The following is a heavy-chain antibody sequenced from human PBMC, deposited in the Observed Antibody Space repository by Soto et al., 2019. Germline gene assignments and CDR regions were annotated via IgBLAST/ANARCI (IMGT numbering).Heavy chain of an antibody. CDR1: GFTFSSYS. J-gene: IGHJ4*02. CDR3: AKEGSSGSFDY. V-gene: IGHV3-23*01. CDR2: ISGSGGST. Sequence: EGSLILSCAAYGFTFSSYSMSWVRQAPGKGLEWVSAISGSGGSTYYADSVKGRFTISRDNSKNTLYLQMNSLRAEGTAVYYCAKEGSSGSFDYWGQGTLVTVSS. D-gene: IGHD6-19*01.